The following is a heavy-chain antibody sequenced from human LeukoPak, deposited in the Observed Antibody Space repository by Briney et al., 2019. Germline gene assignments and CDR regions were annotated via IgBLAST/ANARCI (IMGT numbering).Heavy chain of an antibody. V-gene: IGHV4-30-2*01. CDR3: ARYGDYVGNWFDP. CDR1: VGSISSGCYS. J-gene: IGHJ5*02. Sequence: ASETLSLTCAVSVGSISSGCYSWSWIRQPPGKGLEWIGYIYHSGSTYSNPSLKSRVTISVDRSKNQFSLKLSSVTAADTAVYYCARYGDYVGNWFDPWGQGTLVTVSS. CDR2: IYHSGST. D-gene: IGHD4-17*01.